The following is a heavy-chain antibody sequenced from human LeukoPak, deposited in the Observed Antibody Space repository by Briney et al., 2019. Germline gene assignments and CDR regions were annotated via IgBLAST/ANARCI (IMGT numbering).Heavy chain of an antibody. CDR3: ARDGEPYYYDSSGYCPY. V-gene: IGHV3-21*01. D-gene: IGHD3-22*01. J-gene: IGHJ4*02. CDR1: GFTFSSYS. CDR2: ISSSSSYI. Sequence: GGSLRLSCAASGFTFSSYSMNWVRQAPGKGLEWVSSISSSSSYIYYADSVKGRFTISRDNAKNSLYLQMNSLRAEDTAVHYCARDGEPYYYDSSGYCPYWGQGTLVTVSS.